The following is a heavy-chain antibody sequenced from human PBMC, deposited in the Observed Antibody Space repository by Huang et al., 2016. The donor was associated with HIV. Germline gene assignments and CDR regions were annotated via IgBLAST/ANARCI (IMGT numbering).Heavy chain of an antibody. Sequence: QVQLQQWGAGLLKPSETLSLTCAVYGGSVSGHYWSLIRLPPGKGLEWIAEINDNGYTNYNPSLKSRVTISVHTSRNQFSLKLNSVTAADAAVYYCARASWYEPRSWYFGLWGRGTLVTVSS. V-gene: IGHV4-34*01. CDR3: ARASWYEPRSWYFGL. J-gene: IGHJ2*01. CDR2: INDNGYT. D-gene: IGHD6-13*01. CDR1: GGSVSGHY.